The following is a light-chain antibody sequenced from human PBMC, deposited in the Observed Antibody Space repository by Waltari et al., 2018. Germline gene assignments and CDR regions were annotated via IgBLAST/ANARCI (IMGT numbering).Light chain of an antibody. J-gene: IGLJ1*01. CDR2: EDN. CDR3: YSTDSSGLGV. CDR1: ALPKKY. Sequence: SDELTQPPSVSVSPGQTARITCSGDALPKKYAHWYQQKSGQAPAVVIYEDNKRPSEIPERFSCSSSGTMATLTISGAQVEDEADYYCYSTDSSGLGVFGTGTKVTVL. V-gene: IGLV3-10*01.